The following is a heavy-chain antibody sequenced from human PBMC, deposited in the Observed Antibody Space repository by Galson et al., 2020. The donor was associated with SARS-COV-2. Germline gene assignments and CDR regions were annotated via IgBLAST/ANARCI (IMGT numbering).Heavy chain of an antibody. CDR2: IIPIFGTA. Sequence: SVKVSCKASGGTFSSYAISWVRQAPGQGLEWMGGIIPIFGTANYAQKFQGRVTITADESTSTAYMELSSLRSEDTAVYYCARLSRDGYNLGSGYFDYWGQGTLVTVSS. CDR1: GGTFSSYA. CDR3: ARLSRDGYNLGSGYFDY. J-gene: IGHJ4*02. D-gene: IGHD5-12*01. V-gene: IGHV1-69*13.